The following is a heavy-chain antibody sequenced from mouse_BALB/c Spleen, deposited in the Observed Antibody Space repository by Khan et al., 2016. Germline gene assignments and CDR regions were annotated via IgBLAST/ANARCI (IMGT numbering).Heavy chain of an antibody. CDR1: GYTFSRYW. CDR3: ARGAS. V-gene: IGHV1-9*01. CDR2: ILPGTDST. Sequence: VQLQESGAELMKPGASAKISCKASGYTFSRYWIEWIKERPGHGLEWIGEILPGTDSTNYNDKFKGKAAFTVESSSSTAYIQLNSLTSEDSAVYYCARGASWGQGTLVTVSA. J-gene: IGHJ3*01.